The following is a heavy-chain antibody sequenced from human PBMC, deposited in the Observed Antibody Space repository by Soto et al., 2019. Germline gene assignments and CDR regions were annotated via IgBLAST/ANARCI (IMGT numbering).Heavy chain of an antibody. CDR1: GFTFSSYA. CDR2: ISYDGSNK. D-gene: IGHD4-17*01. V-gene: IGHV3-30-3*01. J-gene: IGHJ6*02. CDR3: ARDENDYGAYAIRYYYYGMDV. Sequence: HPGGSLRLSCAASGFTFSSYAVHWVRQAPGKGLEWVAVISYDGSNKYYADSVKGRFTISRDNSKNTLYLQMNSLRAEDTAVYYCARDENDYGAYAIRYYYYGMDVWGQGTTVTVSS.